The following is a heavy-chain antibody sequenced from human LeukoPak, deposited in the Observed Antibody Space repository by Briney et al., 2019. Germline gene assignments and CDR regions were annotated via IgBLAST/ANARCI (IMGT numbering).Heavy chain of an antibody. CDR3: AVKVIAAAGADAFDI. CDR1: GGSFSGYY. J-gene: IGHJ3*02. Sequence: SETLSLTCAVYGGSFSGYYWSWIRQPPGKGLEWIGEINHGGSTNYNPSLKSRVTISVDTSKNQFSLKLSSVTAADTAVYYCAVKVIAAAGADAFDIWGQGTMVTVSS. CDR2: INHGGST. D-gene: IGHD6-13*01. V-gene: IGHV4-34*01.